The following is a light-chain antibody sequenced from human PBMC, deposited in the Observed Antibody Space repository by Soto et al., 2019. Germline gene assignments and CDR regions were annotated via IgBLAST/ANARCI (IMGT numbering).Light chain of an antibody. CDR2: EGS. Sequence: QSALTQPASVSGSPGQSITISCTGTSSDVGSYNLVSWYQQHPGKAPQLMMYEGSKRPSGVSNRFSASKSGNTASLTISGLQAEDEADYYCCSYTTSSTNVFGTGTKVTVL. J-gene: IGLJ1*01. CDR1: SSDVGSYNL. CDR3: CSYTTSSTNV. V-gene: IGLV2-23*01.